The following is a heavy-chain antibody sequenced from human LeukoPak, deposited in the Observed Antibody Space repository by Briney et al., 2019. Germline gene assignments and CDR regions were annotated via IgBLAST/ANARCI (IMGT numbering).Heavy chain of an antibody. J-gene: IGHJ5*02. CDR1: GGSISSHY. CDR3: ARDLYSCGIRGWFDP. V-gene: IGHV4-59*11. D-gene: IGHD5-18*01. Sequence: SETLSLTCTVSGGSISSHYWSWIRQPPGKGLEWIGYIYYSGSTNYNPSLKSRVTISVDTSKNQFSLKLSSVTAADTAVYYCARDLYSCGIRGWFDPWGQGTLVTVSS. CDR2: IYYSGST.